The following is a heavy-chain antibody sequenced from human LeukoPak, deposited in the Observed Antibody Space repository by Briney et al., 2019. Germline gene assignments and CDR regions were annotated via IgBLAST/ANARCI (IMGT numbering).Heavy chain of an antibody. D-gene: IGHD2-15*01. V-gene: IGHV3-9*01. Sequence: PGGSLRLSCAASGFTFDDYAMHWVRQAPGKGLEWVSGISWNSGSIGYADSVKGRFTISRDNAKNSLYLQMNSLRAEDTALYYCAKDVCSGGSCYVYWGQGTLVTVSS. CDR1: GFTFDDYA. J-gene: IGHJ4*02. CDR2: ISWNSGSI. CDR3: AKDVCSGGSCYVY.